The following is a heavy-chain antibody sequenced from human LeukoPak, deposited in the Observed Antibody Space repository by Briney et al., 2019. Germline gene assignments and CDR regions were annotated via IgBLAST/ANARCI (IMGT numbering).Heavy chain of an antibody. D-gene: IGHD3-22*01. CDR2: INPSGGST. V-gene: IGHV1-46*01. CDR3: ARDDHYYDSSGHYDFDY. CDR1: GYTFTSYY. Sequence: GASVKVSCKASGYTFTSYYMHWVRQAPGQGLEWMGIINPSGGSTSYAQKFQGRVTMTRDTSTSTVYMELSSLRSEDTAVYYCARDDHYYDSSGHYDFDYWGQGTLVTVSS. J-gene: IGHJ4*02.